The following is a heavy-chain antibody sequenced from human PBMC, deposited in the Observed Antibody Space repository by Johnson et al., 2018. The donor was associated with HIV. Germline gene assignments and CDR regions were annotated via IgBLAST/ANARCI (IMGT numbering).Heavy chain of an antibody. CDR3: ARDPKRSGSYYKDAFDI. V-gene: IGHV3-30*02. D-gene: IGHD3-10*01. CDR2: IWSDGNNK. CDR1: GFTFSNFG. J-gene: IGHJ3*02. Sequence: QMQLVESGGGVVRPGGSLRLSCAASGFTFSNFGMHWVRQAPGKGLEWVAFIWSDGNNKYYADSVKGRFTISRDNSKNTLYLQMNSLRAEDTAVYYCARDPKRSGSYYKDAFDIWGQGTMVTVSS.